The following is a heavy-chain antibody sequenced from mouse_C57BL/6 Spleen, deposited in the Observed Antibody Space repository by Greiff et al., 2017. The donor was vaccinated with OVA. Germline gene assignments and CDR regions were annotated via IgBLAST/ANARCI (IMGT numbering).Heavy chain of an antibody. V-gene: IGHV7-3*01. CDR3: AIYGNSFDY. J-gene: IGHJ2*01. CDR1: GFTFTDYY. Sequence: EVKLVESGGGLVQPGGSLSLSCAASGFTFTDYYMSWVRQPPGKALEWLGFIRNKANGYTTEYSASVKGRFTIARDTTPSILYLHMHALRAEASATSFCAIYGNSFDYWGQGTTLTVSS. CDR2: IRNKANGYTT.